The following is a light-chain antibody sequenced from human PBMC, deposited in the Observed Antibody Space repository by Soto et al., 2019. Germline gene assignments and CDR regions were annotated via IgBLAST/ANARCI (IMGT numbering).Light chain of an antibody. Sequence: QSVLTQPPSVSGAPGQRVTISCTGSTSKIGAGYDVHCYQQHPGTAPKLLIYGNSNRPSGVPDRFSGSTSGTSASLAITGRQAEDEAAYYYQSYASILSGVVFGVGTKVTVL. V-gene: IGLV1-40*01. CDR1: TSKIGAGYD. J-gene: IGLJ2*01. CDR2: GNS. CDR3: QSYASILSGVV.